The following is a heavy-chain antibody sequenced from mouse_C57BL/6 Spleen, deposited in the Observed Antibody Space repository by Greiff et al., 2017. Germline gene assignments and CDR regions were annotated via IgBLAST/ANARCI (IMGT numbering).Heavy chain of an antibody. Sequence: VQLQQSGPELVKPGASVKISCKASGYSFTGYYMNWVKQSPEKSLEWIGEINPSTGGTTYNQKFKAKDTLTVDKSSSTGYMQLKGLTSEDSAVYYCARDYSNYWYFDVWGTGTTVTVSS. J-gene: IGHJ1*03. D-gene: IGHD2-5*01. V-gene: IGHV1-42*01. CDR2: INPSTGGT. CDR3: ARDYSNYWYFDV. CDR1: GYSFTGYY.